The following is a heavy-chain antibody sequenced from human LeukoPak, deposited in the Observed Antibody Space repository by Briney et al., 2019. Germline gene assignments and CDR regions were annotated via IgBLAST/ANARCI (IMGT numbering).Heavy chain of an antibody. D-gene: IGHD6-19*01. J-gene: IGHJ4*02. Sequence: SETLSLTCNVSGDSIISGDYYWGWIRQPPGKGLEWIGTMHYSGSTYYNPSLKSRVTISVDTSKNQFSLKLSSVTAADTAVYYCARVRAVAGTPPDYWGQGTLVTVSS. CDR1: GDSIISGDYY. CDR2: MHYSGST. CDR3: ARVRAVAGTPPDY. V-gene: IGHV4-39*07.